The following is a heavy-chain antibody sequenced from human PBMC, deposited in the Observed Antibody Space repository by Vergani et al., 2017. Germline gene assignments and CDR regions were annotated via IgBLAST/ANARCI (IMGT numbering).Heavy chain of an antibody. CDR3: ARGGYGFGHDAVDI. V-gene: IGHV1-2*02. J-gene: IGHJ3*02. Sequence: QVQLVQSGAEVKKPGASLKVSCKASGYTFTGYYMHWVRQAPGQWLEWLGSINPNSGGTNYAQKFQGRFTMTRDTSIITAYMELSRLRSDDTAVYYCARGGYGFGHDAVDIWNQATMVTVSS. CDR1: GYTFTGYY. CDR2: INPNSGGT. D-gene: IGHD5-12*01.